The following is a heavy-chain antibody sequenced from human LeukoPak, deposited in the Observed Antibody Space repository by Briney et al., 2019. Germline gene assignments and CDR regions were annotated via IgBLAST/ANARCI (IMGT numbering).Heavy chain of an antibody. J-gene: IGHJ4*02. Sequence: SVKVSCKASGGTFSSYAISWVRQAPGQGLEWMGRIIPILGIANYARKFQGRVTITADKSTSTAYMELSSLRSEDTAVYYCASGVNCSSTSCFFGWGQGTLVTVSS. CDR2: IIPILGIA. CDR1: GGTFSSYA. V-gene: IGHV1-69*04. D-gene: IGHD2-2*01. CDR3: ASGVNCSSTSCFFG.